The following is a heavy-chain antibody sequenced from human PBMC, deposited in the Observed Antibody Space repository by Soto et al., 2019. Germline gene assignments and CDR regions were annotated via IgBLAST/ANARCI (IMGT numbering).Heavy chain of an antibody. CDR1: GFTFSSYA. CDR3: AKDLLKYSSGWYGGGDY. J-gene: IGHJ4*02. D-gene: IGHD6-19*01. Sequence: EVQLLESGGGLVQPGGSLRLSCAASGFTFSSYAMSWVRQAPGKGLEWVSAISGSGGSTYYADSVKGRFTISRDNSKNTRYRQMTGLRAEDTAVYYCAKDLLKYSSGWYGGGDYWGQGTLVTVSS. CDR2: ISGSGGST. V-gene: IGHV3-23*01.